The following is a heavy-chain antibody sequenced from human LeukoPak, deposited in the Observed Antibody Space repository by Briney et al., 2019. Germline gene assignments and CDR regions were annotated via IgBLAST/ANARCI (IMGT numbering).Heavy chain of an antibody. V-gene: IGHV3-21*04. CDR1: GFTFSRYS. Sequence: GGSLRLSCAASGFTFSRYSMNWVRQAPGKGLEWVSSISSSSSYIYDADSVKGRFTISRDNAKNSLYLQMNSLRAEDTALYYCARLKLMVAPDYWGQGTLVTVSS. J-gene: IGHJ4*02. CDR2: ISSSSSYI. CDR3: ARLKLMVAPDY. D-gene: IGHD2-8*01.